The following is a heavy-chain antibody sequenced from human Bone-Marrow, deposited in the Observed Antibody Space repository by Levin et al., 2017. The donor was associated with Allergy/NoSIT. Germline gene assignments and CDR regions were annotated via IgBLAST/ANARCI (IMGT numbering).Heavy chain of an antibody. CDR2: LRSKAYGGAA. V-gene: IGHV3-49*03. J-gene: IGHJ3*02. CDR3: SRDLLHSGSDIHAYDI. Sequence: PGGSLRLSCTTSGFTFGDDTVDWFRQTPGKGLEWLGFLRSKAYGGAANYAASVQDRFTISRDDSRSIAYLHMNSLKTDDTAVYFCSRDLLHSGSDIHAYDIWGQGTMVSVSS. CDR1: GFTFGDDT. D-gene: IGHD5-12*01.